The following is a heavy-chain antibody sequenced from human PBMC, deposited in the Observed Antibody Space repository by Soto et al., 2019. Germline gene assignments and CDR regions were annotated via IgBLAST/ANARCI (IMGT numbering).Heavy chain of an antibody. D-gene: IGHD4-17*01. CDR3: ASPTHDYGDPNNAFDI. Sequence: QLQLQESGPGLVKPSETLSLTCTVSGGSISSSSYYWGWIRQPPGKGLEWIGSIYYSGSTYYNPSLKSRVTISVDTSKNQFSLKLSSVTAADTAVYYCASPTHDYGDPNNAFDIWGQGTMVTVSS. CDR1: GGSISSSSYY. J-gene: IGHJ3*02. CDR2: IYYSGST. V-gene: IGHV4-39*01.